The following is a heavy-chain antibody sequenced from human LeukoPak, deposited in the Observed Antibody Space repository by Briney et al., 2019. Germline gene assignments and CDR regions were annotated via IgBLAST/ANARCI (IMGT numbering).Heavy chain of an antibody. Sequence: SETLSLTCAVYGESFSGYYWNWIRLPPGKGLDGIGEINHSGSTNYNPSLKSRVTISVETYKNQFSLKLSSMTAADTAVYYCASGRGIFGVVHFDYWGQGTLVTVSS. V-gene: IGHV4-34*01. CDR3: ASGRGIFGVVHFDY. CDR1: GESFSGYY. D-gene: IGHD3-3*01. CDR2: INHSGST. J-gene: IGHJ4*02.